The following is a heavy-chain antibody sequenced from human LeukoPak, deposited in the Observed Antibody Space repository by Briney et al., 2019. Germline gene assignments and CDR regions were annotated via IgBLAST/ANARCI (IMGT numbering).Heavy chain of an antibody. CDR2: ISYDGSNK. CDR3: ANTPRKSWWWDRYGY. J-gene: IGHJ4*02. D-gene: IGHD2-21*01. V-gene: IGHV3-30*18. Sequence: GGSLRLSCAASGFTFSSYGMHWVRQAPGKGLEWVAVISYDGSNKYYADSVKGRFTISRDNSKNTLYLQMNSLRAEDTAVYYCANTPRKSWWWDRYGYWGQGTLVTVSS. CDR1: GFTFSSYG.